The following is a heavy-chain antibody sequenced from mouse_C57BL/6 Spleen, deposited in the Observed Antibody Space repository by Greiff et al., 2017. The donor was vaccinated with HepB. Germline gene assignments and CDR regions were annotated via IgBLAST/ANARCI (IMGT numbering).Heavy chain of an antibody. CDR2: IHPNSGST. CDR3: ASYYYGSSCFDY. V-gene: IGHV1-64*01. Sequence: VQLQQSGAELVKPGASVKLSCKASGYTFTSYWMHWVKQRPGQGLEWIGMIHPNSGSTNYNEKFKSKATLTVDKSSSTAYMQLSSLTSEDSAVYYCASYYYGSSCFDYWGQGTTLTVSS. CDR1: GYTFTSYW. D-gene: IGHD1-1*01. J-gene: IGHJ2*01.